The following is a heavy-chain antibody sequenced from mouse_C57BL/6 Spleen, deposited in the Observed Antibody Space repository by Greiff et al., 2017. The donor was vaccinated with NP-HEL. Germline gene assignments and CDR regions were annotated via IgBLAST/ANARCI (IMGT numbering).Heavy chain of an antibody. Sequence: QVQLQQPGTELVKPGASVKLSCKASGYTFTSYWMHWVKQRPGQGLEWIGNINPRNGGTNYNEKVKSKATRTGDKSASTAYMQLSSLTSEDSAVYYCARYYYGYAMDYWGQGTSVTVSS. CDR1: GYTFTSYW. J-gene: IGHJ4*01. CDR3: ARYYYGYAMDY. V-gene: IGHV1-53*01. D-gene: IGHD1-1*01. CDR2: INPRNGGT.